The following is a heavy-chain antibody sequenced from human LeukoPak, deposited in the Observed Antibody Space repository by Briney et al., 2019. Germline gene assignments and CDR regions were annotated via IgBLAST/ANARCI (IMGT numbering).Heavy chain of an antibody. V-gene: IGHV1-2*02. J-gene: IGHJ5*02. Sequence: ASVKVSCKASDYTFTRHGISWVRQAPGQGLEWMGWINPKSGGTNYAQNFQGRVTMTRDTSSTTVYMELTRLRSDDTAVYYCARPLGSLKEYWWFDPWGQGTLVTVSS. CDR2: INPKSGGT. CDR1: DYTFTRHG. D-gene: IGHD2/OR15-2a*01. CDR3: ARPLGSLKEYWWFDP.